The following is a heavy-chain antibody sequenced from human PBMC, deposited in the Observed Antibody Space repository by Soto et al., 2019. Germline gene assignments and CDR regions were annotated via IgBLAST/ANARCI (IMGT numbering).Heavy chain of an antibody. J-gene: IGHJ5*02. V-gene: IGHV4-59*01. CDR2: IYYSGST. D-gene: IGHD6-19*01. CDR3: ARVWYRRGWHEWWFGP. Sequence: QVQLQESGPGLVKPSETLSLTCTVSGGSISSYYWSWIRQPPGKGLEWIGYIYYSGSTNYNPSLKSRVTISVDTSKNQFSPKLSSVTAADTAVYYNARVWYRRGWHEWWFGPWGQGTLVTVCS. CDR1: GGSISSYY.